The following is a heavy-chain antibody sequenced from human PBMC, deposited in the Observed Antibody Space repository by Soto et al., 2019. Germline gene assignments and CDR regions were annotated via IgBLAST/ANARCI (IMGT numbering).Heavy chain of an antibody. J-gene: IGHJ4*02. V-gene: IGHV1-69*06. CDR3: ARDSNYDSSGYFIY. CDR1: GGTFSSYA. D-gene: IGHD3-22*01. Sequence: SVKVSCKXSGGTFSSYAISWVRQAPGQGLEWMGGIIPIFGTANYAQKFQGRVTITADKSTSTAYMELSSLRSEDTAVYYCARDSNYDSSGYFIYWGQGTLVTVSS. CDR2: IIPIFGTA.